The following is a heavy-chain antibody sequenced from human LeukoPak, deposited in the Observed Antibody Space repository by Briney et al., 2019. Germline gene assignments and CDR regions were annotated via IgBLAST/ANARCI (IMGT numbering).Heavy chain of an antibody. V-gene: IGHV3-21*01. J-gene: IGHJ6*02. D-gene: IGHD6-13*01. CDR1: GFTFSSYS. CDR3: ARRRIAAATSSSLSYGMDV. CDR2: ISSSSSYI. Sequence: GSLRLSCAASGFTFSSYSMNWVRQAPGKGLEWVSSISSSSSYIYYADSVKGRFTISRDNAKNSLYLQMNSLRAEDTAVYYCARRRIAAATSSSLSYGMDVWGQGTTVTVSS.